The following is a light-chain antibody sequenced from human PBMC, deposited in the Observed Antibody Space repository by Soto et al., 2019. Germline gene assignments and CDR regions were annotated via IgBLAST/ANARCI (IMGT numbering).Light chain of an antibody. Sequence: DIQMTQSPSSVSASVGDRVTITCRASQGIGIYLAWYQQKPGKAPKLLIYAASTLQSGVPSRFRGSGSGTDFALAISSLQPEDFATYFCQQANSLPYTFGQGTKVDIK. CDR3: QQANSLPYT. CDR1: QGIGIY. CDR2: AAS. J-gene: IGKJ2*01. V-gene: IGKV1-12*01.